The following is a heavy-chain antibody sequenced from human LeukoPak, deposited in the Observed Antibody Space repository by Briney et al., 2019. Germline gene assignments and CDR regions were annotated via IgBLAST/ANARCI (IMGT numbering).Heavy chain of an antibody. CDR2: IYNGVNT. CDR1: GASVSSASY. J-gene: IGHJ5*02. Sequence: SETLSLTCTVSGASVSSASYWTWIRQPPGKGVEWIAHIYNGVNTNYNPSLKSRVTISVDTSKNQFSLRLNSVTAADTAVYYCARSRTFNSGAFDPWGQGSLVTVSS. CDR3: ARSRTFNSGAFDP. D-gene: IGHD1-26*01. V-gene: IGHV4-61*01.